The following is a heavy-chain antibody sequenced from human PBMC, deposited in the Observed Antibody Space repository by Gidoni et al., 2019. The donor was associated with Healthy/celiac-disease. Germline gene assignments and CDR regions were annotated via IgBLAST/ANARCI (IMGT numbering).Heavy chain of an antibody. D-gene: IGHD3-22*01. CDR3: AKDHDYYDSSGYTLGYFQH. CDR1: GFTFSSYA. V-gene: IGHV3-23*01. Sequence: EVQLLESGGGLVQPGGSLRLSCAASGFTFSSYAISWVRQAPGKGLEWVSAISGSGGSTYYADSVKGRFTISRDNSKNTLYLQMNSLRAEDTAVYYCAKDHDYYDSSGYTLGYFQHWGQGTLVTVSS. J-gene: IGHJ1*01. CDR2: ISGSGGST.